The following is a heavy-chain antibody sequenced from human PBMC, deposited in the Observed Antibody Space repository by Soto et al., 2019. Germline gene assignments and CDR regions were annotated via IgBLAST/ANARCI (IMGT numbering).Heavy chain of an antibody. CDR2: IYYSGST. J-gene: IGHJ5*02. D-gene: IGHD6-6*01. Sequence: QLQLQESGPGLVKPSETLSLTCTVSGGSISSSSYYWGWIRQPPGKGLEWIGSIYYSGSTYYNPYIKGRCTISVDTSKNQFSQKMSSVTAADTAVYYCARQSGIAARPCWFDPWGQGTLVTVSS. CDR3: ARQSGIAARPCWFDP. V-gene: IGHV4-39*01. CDR1: GGSISSSSYY.